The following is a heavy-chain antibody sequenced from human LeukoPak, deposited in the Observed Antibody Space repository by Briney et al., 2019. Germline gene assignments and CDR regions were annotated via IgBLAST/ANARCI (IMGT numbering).Heavy chain of an antibody. V-gene: IGHV4-59*01. CDR1: GGSFSGYY. J-gene: IGHJ3*02. Sequence: LSLTSAVYGGSFSGYYWSWIRQPPGKGLEWIGYIYYSGSTNSNPSLTHRITVSVYPAKNRFSLKLSSVTAADTDVYYCARGCYDILTGYYPHDAFDIWGQGTMVTVSS. CDR2: IYYSGST. D-gene: IGHD3-9*01. CDR3: ARGCYDILTGYYPHDAFDI.